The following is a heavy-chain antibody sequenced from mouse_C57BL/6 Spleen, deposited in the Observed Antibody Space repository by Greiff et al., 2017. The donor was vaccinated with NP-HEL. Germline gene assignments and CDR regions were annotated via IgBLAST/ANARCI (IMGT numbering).Heavy chain of an antibody. CDR2: INYDGSST. CDR1: GFTFSDYY. CDR3: ARAGGSSPVHFDY. D-gene: IGHD1-1*01. Sequence: EVNVVESEGGLVQPGSSMKLSCTASGFTFSDYYMAWVRQVPEKGLEWVANINYDGSSTYYLDSLKSRFIISRDNAKNILYLQMSSLKSEDTATYYCARAGGSSPVHFDYWGQGTTLTVSS. J-gene: IGHJ2*01. V-gene: IGHV5-16*01.